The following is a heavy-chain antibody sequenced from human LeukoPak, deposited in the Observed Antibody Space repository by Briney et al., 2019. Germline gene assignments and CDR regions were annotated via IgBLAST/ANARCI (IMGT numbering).Heavy chain of an antibody. CDR3: AKKNRPGSYAFDI. D-gene: IGHD3-10*01. Sequence: GSLRLSCAASGFTFGDYAMHWVRQAPGKGLEWVSLISGDGGSTSYADSVKGRFTISRDNSKNSLYLQMNSLRTEDSALYYCAKKNRPGSYAFDIWGQGTVVTVSS. V-gene: IGHV3-43*02. CDR2: ISGDGGST. J-gene: IGHJ3*02. CDR1: GFTFGDYA.